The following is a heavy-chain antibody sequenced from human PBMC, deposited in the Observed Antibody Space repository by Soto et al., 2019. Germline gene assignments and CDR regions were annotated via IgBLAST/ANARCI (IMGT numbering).Heavy chain of an antibody. CDR3: ARGNFGVVISRYYFDY. CDR1: GGSISSGGYY. D-gene: IGHD3-3*01. CDR2: IYYSGST. J-gene: IGHJ4*02. Sequence: SETLSLTCPVSGGSISSGGYYWNWIRQHPGKGLEWIGYIYYSGSTYYNPSLKSRVTISVDTSKNQFSLKLSSVTAADTAVYYCARGNFGVVISRYYFDYWGQGTLVTVSS. V-gene: IGHV4-31*03.